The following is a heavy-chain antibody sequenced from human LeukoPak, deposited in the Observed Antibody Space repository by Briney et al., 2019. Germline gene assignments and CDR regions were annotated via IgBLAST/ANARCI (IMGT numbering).Heavy chain of an antibody. J-gene: IGHJ4*02. D-gene: IGHD3-10*01. V-gene: IGHV1-18*01. Sequence: GASVKVSCKSSGYTFINYGITWVRQPPGQGLEWMGWISAYNSAYNGNTHYAQKLQGRVTMTTDTSTNTGYMELRSLRSDDTAVYYWGEEYGSGIYTGIYYWGQGTLVTVSS. CDR2: ISAYNSAYNGNT. CDR3: GEEYGSGIYTGIYY. CDR1: GYTFINYG.